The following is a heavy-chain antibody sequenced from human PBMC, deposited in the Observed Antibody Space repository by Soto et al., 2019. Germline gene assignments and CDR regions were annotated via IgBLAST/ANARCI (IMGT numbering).Heavy chain of an antibody. CDR2: ISYDGSNK. J-gene: IGHJ6*02. D-gene: IGHD1-7*01. Sequence: TGGSLRLSCAASGFTFSSYAMHWVRQAPGKGLEWVAVISYDGSNKYYADSVKGRFTISRDNSKNTLYLQMNSLRAEDTAVYYCAREEGRNWNLHYYYYGMDVWGQGTTVTVSS. CDR1: GFTFSSYA. V-gene: IGHV3-30-3*01. CDR3: AREEGRNWNLHYYYYGMDV.